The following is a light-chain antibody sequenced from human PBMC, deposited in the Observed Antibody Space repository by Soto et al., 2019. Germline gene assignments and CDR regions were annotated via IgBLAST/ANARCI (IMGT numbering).Light chain of an antibody. CDR1: SSDIGGYNY. CDR3: SSFTSRSTVL. Sequence: QSALTQPASVSGSPGQSITISCTGTSSDIGGYNYVSWYQHHPGKAPKLIIYEVTNRPSGLSSRFSGSKSGNTASLTVSGLQGEDEGDYYCSSFTSRSTVLFGGGTKLTVL. CDR2: EVT. J-gene: IGLJ2*01. V-gene: IGLV2-14*01.